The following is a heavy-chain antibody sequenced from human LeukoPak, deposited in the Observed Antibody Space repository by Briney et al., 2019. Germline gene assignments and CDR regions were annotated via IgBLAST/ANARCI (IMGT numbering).Heavy chain of an antibody. CDR1: GGTFSSYA. J-gene: IGHJ5*02. D-gene: IGHD1-7*01. V-gene: IGHV1-69*05. CDR2: IIPIFGTA. Sequence: SVKVSCKASGGTFSSYAISWVRQAPGQGLEWMGGIIPIFGTANYAQKFQGRVTITTDESTSTAYMELSSLRSEDTAVYYCARWGNWNYATNWFDPWGQGTLVTVSS. CDR3: ARWGNWNYATNWFDP.